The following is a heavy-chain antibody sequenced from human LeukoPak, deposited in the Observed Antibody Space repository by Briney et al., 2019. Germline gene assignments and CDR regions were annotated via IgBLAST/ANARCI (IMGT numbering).Heavy chain of an antibody. J-gene: IGHJ6*02. V-gene: IGHV1-69*04. D-gene: IGHD2-2*01. CDR1: GGTFSSYA. CDR3: AKGTADCSSTSCADYYYGMDV. Sequence: EASVKVSCKASGGTFSSYAISWVRQAPGQGLEWMGRIIPILGIVNSAQKFQGRDTITADKSTSTAYMELSSLRSEDTAVYYCAKGTADCSSTSCADYYYGMDVWGQGTTVTVSS. CDR2: IIPILGIV.